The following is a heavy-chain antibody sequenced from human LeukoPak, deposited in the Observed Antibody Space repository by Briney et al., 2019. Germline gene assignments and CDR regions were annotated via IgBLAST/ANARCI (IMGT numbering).Heavy chain of an antibody. Sequence: SETLSLTCTVSGGSISSYYWSWIRQPPGKGLEWIGYIYYGGSTNYNPSLKSRVTISVDTSKNQFSLKLSSVTAADTAVYYCARGPITMVRGVIPNAFDIWGQGTMVTVSS. CDR1: GGSISSYY. D-gene: IGHD3-10*01. CDR2: IYYGGST. CDR3: ARGPITMVRGVIPNAFDI. J-gene: IGHJ3*02. V-gene: IGHV4-59*01.